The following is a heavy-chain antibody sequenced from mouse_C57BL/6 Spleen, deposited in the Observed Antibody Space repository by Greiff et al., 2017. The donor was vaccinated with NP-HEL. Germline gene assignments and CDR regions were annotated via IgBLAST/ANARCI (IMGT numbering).Heavy chain of an antibody. CDR2: ISYDGSN. V-gene: IGHV3-6*01. CDR1: GYSITSGYY. J-gene: IGHJ1*03. CDR3: ASDQPAYWYFDV. Sequence: EVQLQESGPGLVKPSQSLSLTCSVTGYSITSGYYWNWIRQFPGNKLEWMGYISYDGSNNYNPSLKNRISITRDTSKNQFFLKLNSVTTEDTATYYCASDQPAYWYFDVWGTGTTVTVSS.